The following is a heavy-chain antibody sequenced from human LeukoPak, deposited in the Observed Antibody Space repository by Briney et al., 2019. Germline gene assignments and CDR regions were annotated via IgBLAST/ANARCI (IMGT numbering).Heavy chain of an antibody. J-gene: IGHJ4*02. Sequence: GGSLRLSCAASGFTFISYWMHWVRQAPGKGLVWVSRINGDGSSTDFADSVKGRFTISRDNAKNTLCLQMNSLRAEDTAVYYCARGAPGNTALDYWGQGTLVTVSS. D-gene: IGHD5-18*01. CDR2: INGDGSST. V-gene: IGHV3-74*01. CDR3: ARGAPGNTALDY. CDR1: GFTFISYW.